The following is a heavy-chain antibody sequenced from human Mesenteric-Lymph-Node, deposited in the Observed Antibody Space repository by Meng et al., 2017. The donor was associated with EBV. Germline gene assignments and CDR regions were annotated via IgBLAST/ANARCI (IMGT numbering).Heavy chain of an antibody. CDR1: GYTFTNYY. Sequence: QVEVVQSGAEGKKPGASVKVSCKASGYTFTNYYMHWVRQAPGQGLEWVGRINPISGGTNLAQKFQGRVTMTRDTSISTVYLELSRLRSDDTAVYFCARGGDLVVVSPMEDYWGQGTLVTVSS. J-gene: IGHJ4*02. CDR3: ARGGDLVVVSPMEDY. V-gene: IGHV1-2*06. CDR2: INPISGGT. D-gene: IGHD2-2*01.